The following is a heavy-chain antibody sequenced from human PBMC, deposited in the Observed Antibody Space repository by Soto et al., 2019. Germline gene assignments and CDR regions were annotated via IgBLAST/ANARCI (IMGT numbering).Heavy chain of an antibody. V-gene: IGHV1-2*04. CDR2: INPNSGGT. J-gene: IGHJ6*02. CDR1: GYTFTGYY. Sequence: GASVKVSCKASGYTFTGYYMHWVRQAPGQGLEWMGWINPNSGGTNYAQKFQGWVTMTRDTSISTAYMELSRLRSDDTAVYYCARGAFRYCSGGSCYSRLVYYGMDVWGQGTTVTVSS. D-gene: IGHD2-15*01. CDR3: ARGAFRYCSGGSCYSRLVYYGMDV.